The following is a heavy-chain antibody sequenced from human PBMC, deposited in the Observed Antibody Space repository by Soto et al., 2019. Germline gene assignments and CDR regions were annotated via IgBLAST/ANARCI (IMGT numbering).Heavy chain of an antibody. CDR2: IDGDGSEK. CDR3: VRGLYSGSPHFFY. J-gene: IGHJ4*02. CDR1: EFTFSTYW. V-gene: IGHV3-7*05. D-gene: IGHD5-12*01. Sequence: GSLRLSCAASEFTFSTYWMTWVRQAPGKGLEWVANIDGDGSEKNYVDSVKGRFTVSRDNAKRSLYLQMNSLRVEDTAVYYCVRGLYSGSPHFFYWGQGALVTVSS.